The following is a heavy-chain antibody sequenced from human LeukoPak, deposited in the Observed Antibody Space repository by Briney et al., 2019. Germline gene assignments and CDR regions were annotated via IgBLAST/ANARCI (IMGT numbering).Heavy chain of an antibody. Sequence: SETLSLTCTVSGGSISGYYWSWIRQPPGKGLEWIGYIYYSGSTNYNPSLKSRVTISVDTSKNQFSLKLSSVTAADTAVYYCARVYYDFWSGYYTDYYYYMDVWGKGTTVTVSS. J-gene: IGHJ6*03. V-gene: IGHV4-59*01. CDR2: IYYSGST. CDR1: GGSISGYY. D-gene: IGHD3-3*01. CDR3: ARVYYDFWSGYYTDYYYYMDV.